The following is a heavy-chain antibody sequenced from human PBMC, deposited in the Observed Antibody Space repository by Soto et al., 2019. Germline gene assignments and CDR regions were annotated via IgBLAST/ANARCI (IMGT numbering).Heavy chain of an antibody. CDR2: IYAGGTS. V-gene: IGHV3-66*01. Sequence: GGSLRLSCAASGFTVRTSYMNWVRQSPGRGLEWLSVIYAGGTSYHADSVKGRFTISRDESRNTVYLQMNSLRAEDTAVYYCAREITSGWNAFDCWAQGNLVPVSS. CDR3: AREITSGWNAFDC. J-gene: IGHJ4*02. CDR1: GFTVRTSY. D-gene: IGHD6-19*01.